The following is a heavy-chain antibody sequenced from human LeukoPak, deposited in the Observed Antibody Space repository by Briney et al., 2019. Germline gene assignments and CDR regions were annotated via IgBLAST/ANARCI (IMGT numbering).Heavy chain of an antibody. Sequence: PGGSLRLSCAASGFTFDDYTMHWVRQAPGKGLEWVSLISWDGGSTYYADSVKGRFTISRDNSKNSLYLQMNSLRTEDTALYYCAKDTRGVGVGAFDIWGQGTMVTVSS. CDR3: AKDTRGVGVGAFDI. J-gene: IGHJ3*02. CDR2: ISWDGGST. V-gene: IGHV3-43*01. D-gene: IGHD1-26*01. CDR1: GFTFDDYT.